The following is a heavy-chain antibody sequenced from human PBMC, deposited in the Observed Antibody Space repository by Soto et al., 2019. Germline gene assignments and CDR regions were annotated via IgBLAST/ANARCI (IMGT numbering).Heavy chain of an antibody. CDR1: GYSFTSYW. J-gene: IGHJ6*02. D-gene: IGHD2-2*01. CDR2: IDPSDSYT. CDR3: ARRTSNPSDYYYGMDV. Sequence: XESLKIYRQGSGYSFTSYWLIWVRQMPGKGLEWMGRIDPSDSYTNYSPSFQGHVTISADKSISTAYLQWSSLKASDTAMYYCARRTSNPSDYYYGMDVWGQGTTVTVSS. V-gene: IGHV5-10-1*01.